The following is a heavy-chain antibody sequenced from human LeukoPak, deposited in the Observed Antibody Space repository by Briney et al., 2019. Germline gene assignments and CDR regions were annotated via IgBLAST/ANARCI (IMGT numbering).Heavy chain of an antibody. Sequence: SVKVSCKTSEDIFSSYTISWVRQAPGQGVQWMGRIIPIIRQTKYSQKFQGRVTITADKSTSTVYMDLSGLTSDDTALYFCARGLNSGMTDYWGQGTLVTVSS. CDR1: EDIFSSYT. V-gene: IGHV1-69*08. J-gene: IGHJ4*02. D-gene: IGHD1-26*01. CDR2: IIPIIRQT. CDR3: ARGLNSGMTDY.